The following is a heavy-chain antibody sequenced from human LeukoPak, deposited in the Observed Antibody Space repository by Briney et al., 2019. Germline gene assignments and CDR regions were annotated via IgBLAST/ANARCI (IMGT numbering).Heavy chain of an antibody. CDR1: GYTFTGYY. D-gene: IGHD3-22*01. Sequence: ASVKVSCKASGYTFTGYYMHWVRQAPGQGLEWMGWINPNSGGTNYAQKFQGRVTMTRDTSISTAYMELSRLRSDDTAVYYCARDRMGYYYDSSGYYFYWGQGTLVTVSS. V-gene: IGHV1-2*02. J-gene: IGHJ4*02. CDR3: ARDRMGYYYDSSGYYFY. CDR2: INPNSGGT.